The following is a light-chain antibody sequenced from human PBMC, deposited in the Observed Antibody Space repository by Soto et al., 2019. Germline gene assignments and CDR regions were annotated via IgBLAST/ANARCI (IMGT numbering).Light chain of an antibody. CDR3: QQANSFPWT. J-gene: IGKJ1*01. CDR2: AAS. Sequence: DIQLTQSPSSVSASVGDRVTVTCRASQGISNWLAWYQQKPGKAPKLLISAASSLQSGVPSRFSGSGSGTDFTLIIRSLQPEDFATSYCQQANSFPWTFGQGTKVEIK. CDR1: QGISNW. V-gene: IGKV1-12*02.